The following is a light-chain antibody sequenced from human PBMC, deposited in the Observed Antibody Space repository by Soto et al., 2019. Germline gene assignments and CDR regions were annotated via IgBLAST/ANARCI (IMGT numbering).Light chain of an antibody. CDR1: QSVSSSY. V-gene: IGKV3-20*01. Sequence: EIVLTQSPRTLSLSLWYRSTLSCRASQSVSSSYLAWYQQKPGQAPRLXIYGAASRATGVPDRFISGRSGGDLALTISRLENEDYAVYYCQQYGNSPTWTFGQGTKVDIK. CDR3: QQYGNSPTWT. CDR2: GAA. J-gene: IGKJ1*01.